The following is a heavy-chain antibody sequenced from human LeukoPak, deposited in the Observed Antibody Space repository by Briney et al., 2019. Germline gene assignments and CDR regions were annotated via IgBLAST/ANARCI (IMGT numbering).Heavy chain of an antibody. CDR1: GGTFISYA. CDR2: IIPIFGTA. V-gene: IGHV1-69*01. J-gene: IGHJ4*02. D-gene: IGHD3-10*01. Sequence: SVTVSFKASGGTFISYAISWVRQAPGQGLEGMGGIIPIFGTAKYAQKFRGRVTITAEEATSTAYMELSSLRSEDTAVYYCASGYGSGSPQYYFDYWGQGTLVTVSS. CDR3: ASGYGSGSPQYYFDY.